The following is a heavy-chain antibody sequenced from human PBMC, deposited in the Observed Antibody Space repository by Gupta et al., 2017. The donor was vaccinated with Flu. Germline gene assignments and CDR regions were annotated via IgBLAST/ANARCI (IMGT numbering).Heavy chain of an antibody. Sequence: FTHDAIHWVRQAPGQRLEWMGWINAVKDNTKYSQKFQGKVSITRDTSATTAYMELTSLTSEDMAVYYCAREIWGLTAATVTWGQGTLVTVSP. D-gene: IGHD4-4*01. J-gene: IGHJ4*02. CDR1: FTHDA. V-gene: IGHV1-3*01. CDR3: AREIWGLTAATVT. CDR2: INAVKDNT.